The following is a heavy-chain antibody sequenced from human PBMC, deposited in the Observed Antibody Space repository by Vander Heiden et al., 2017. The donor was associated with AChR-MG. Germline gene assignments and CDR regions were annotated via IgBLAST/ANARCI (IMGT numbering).Heavy chain of an antibody. CDR1: GFPFSSYS. CDR2: ISSSSSYI. V-gene: IGHV3-21*01. D-gene: IGHD5-18*01. J-gene: IGHJ4*02. Sequence: EVQLVESGGGLVKPGGSLRLSCAASGFPFSSYSMNWVRQAPGKGLEWVSSISSSSSYIYYADSVKGRFTISRDNAKNSLYLQMNSLRAEDTAVYYCARDAKRGYSYGYYFDYWGQGTLVTVSS. CDR3: ARDAKRGYSYGYYFDY.